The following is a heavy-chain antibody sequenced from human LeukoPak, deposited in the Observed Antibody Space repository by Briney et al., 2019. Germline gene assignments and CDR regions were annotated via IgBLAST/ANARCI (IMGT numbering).Heavy chain of an antibody. CDR1: GLTVSSNY. CDR3: TRTPDGVDY. D-gene: IGHD3-10*01. J-gene: IGHJ4*02. Sequence: GGSLRLSCAASGLTVSSNYMSWVRQAPGKGLEWVANIKEDGSEIFYVDSVKGRFTISRDNARNSLYLQMNSLRAEDTAVYYCTRTPDGVDYWGQGTLVTVSS. CDR2: IKEDGSEI. V-gene: IGHV3-7*01.